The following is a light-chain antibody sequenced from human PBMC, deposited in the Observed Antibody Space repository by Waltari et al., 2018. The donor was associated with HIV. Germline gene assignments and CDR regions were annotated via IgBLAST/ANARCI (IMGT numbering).Light chain of an antibody. CDR3: QSYDTSLSGFV. V-gene: IGLV1-40*01. CDR2: GNN. CDR1: SSNIGAGYD. J-gene: IGLJ1*01. Sequence: QSVLTQPPSVSGAPGQRVTISCTGTSSNIGAGYDVHWSQQLPGTAPKLLIYGNNNRPSGVPDRFSGSKSGTSASLAITGLQAEDEADYYCQSYDTSLSGFVFGTGTKVTVL.